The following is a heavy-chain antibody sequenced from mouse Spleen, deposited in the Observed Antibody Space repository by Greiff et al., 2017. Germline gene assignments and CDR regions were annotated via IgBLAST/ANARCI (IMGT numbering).Heavy chain of an antibody. CDR1: GYTFTSYY. CDR2: IYPGDGST. CDR3: ARQRTYWYFDV. Sequence: VQLQQSGPELVKPGASVKMSCKASGYTFTSYYIHWVKQRPGQGLEWIGWIYPGDGSTKYNEKFKGKTTLTADKSSSTAYMLLSSLTSEDSAIYFCARQRTYWYFDVWGAGTTVTVSS. V-gene: IGHV1S56*01. J-gene: IGHJ1*01.